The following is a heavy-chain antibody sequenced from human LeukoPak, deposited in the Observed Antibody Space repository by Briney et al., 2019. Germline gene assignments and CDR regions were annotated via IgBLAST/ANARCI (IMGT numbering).Heavy chain of an antibody. D-gene: IGHD1-26*01. CDR3: AKDRGELLRGYYFDY. CDR1: GYTFTVYY. V-gene: IGHV1-2*02. J-gene: IGHJ4*02. Sequence: ASVKVSCKASGYTFTVYYMHWVRQAPGQGLEWMGWINPNSGDTNYAQKFQGRVTMTRDTSISTVYMDLSRLTSDDTAVYYCAKDRGELLRGYYFDYWGQGTLVTVSS. CDR2: INPNSGDT.